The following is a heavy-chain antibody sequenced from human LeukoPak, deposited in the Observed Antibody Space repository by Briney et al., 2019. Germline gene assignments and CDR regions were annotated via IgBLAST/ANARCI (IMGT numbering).Heavy chain of an antibody. CDR2: IYYSGST. V-gene: IGHV4-39*01. J-gene: IGHJ4*02. CDR1: GGSISSSSYY. CDR3: ARHIDYGDYFDY. Sequence: PSETLSLTCTVSGGSISSSSYYWGWIRQPPGKGLEWIGSIYYSGSTYYNPSLKSRVTISVDTSKNQFSLKLSSVTAAGTAVYYCARHIDYGDYFDYWGQGTLVTVSS. D-gene: IGHD4-17*01.